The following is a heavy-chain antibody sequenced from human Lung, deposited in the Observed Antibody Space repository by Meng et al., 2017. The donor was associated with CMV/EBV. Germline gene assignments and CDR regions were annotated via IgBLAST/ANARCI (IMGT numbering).Heavy chain of an antibody. CDR1: GFTFSDAW. CDR3: TTDTSGGYSYDI. CDR2: IKSDTDGGTT. V-gene: IGHV3-15*01. Sequence: GESLKISCAASGFTFSDAWMTWVRQPPGKGLEWLGRIKSDTDGGTTDYAAPLKGRFTISRDDSKNTLFLQMNSLKTEYTAMYYCTTDTSGGYSYDIWGQGXLVTVSS. J-gene: IGHJ3*02. D-gene: IGHD3-10*01.